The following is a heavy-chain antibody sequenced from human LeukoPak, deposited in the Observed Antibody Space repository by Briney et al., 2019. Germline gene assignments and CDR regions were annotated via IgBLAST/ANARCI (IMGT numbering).Heavy chain of an antibody. CDR2: ISGSGGST. CDR1: GFTFSSYA. D-gene: IGHD3-10*01. CDR3: AKEEAPDYYGSGSSYNGDYFDY. J-gene: IGHJ4*02. Sequence: GGSLRLSCAASGFTFSSYAMSWVRQAPGKGLEWVSAISGSGGSTYYADSVKGRFTISRDNSKNTLYLHMNSLRAEDTAVYYCAKEEAPDYYGSGSSYNGDYFDYWGQGTLVTVSS. V-gene: IGHV3-23*01.